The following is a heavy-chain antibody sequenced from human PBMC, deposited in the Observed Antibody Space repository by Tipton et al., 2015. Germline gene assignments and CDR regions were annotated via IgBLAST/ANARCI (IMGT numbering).Heavy chain of an antibody. CDR3: ARLVFFGESDS. Sequence: QLVQSGAEVKKPGESLTISCQASGYNFSDYWIAWVRQMPGEGLEWMGIIFPRDSETTYSPSFQGQVIISADKSITTAYLQWRTLGASDTAIYYCARLVFFGESDSWGQGTLVTVSS. CDR1: GYNFSDYW. CDR2: IFPRDSET. J-gene: IGHJ4*02. D-gene: IGHD3-10*01. V-gene: IGHV5-51*01.